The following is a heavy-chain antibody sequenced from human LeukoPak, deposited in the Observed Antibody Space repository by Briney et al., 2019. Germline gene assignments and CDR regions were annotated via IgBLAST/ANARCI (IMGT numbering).Heavy chain of an antibody. CDR1: GESISSRTYY. CDR3: ARYSGSYQGSYFDY. Sequence: PSETLSPTCSVSGESISSRTYYRGWIRQPPGKELGWIGNIYYGGTTYYNPSLKSRVSISVDTSKNQFSLRLSSVTAADTAVYYCARYSGSYQGSYFDYWGQGTLVTVSS. CDR2: IYYGGTT. D-gene: IGHD1-26*01. J-gene: IGHJ4*02. V-gene: IGHV4-39*01.